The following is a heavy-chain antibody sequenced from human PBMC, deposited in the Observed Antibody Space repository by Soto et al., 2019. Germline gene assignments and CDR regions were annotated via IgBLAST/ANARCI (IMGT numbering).Heavy chain of an antibody. CDR3: ARVGGGAFDI. D-gene: IGHD3-16*01. Sequence: QVQLQESGPGLVKPSATLSLTCTVSVGSISSYYWSWIRQPPGKGLEWIGYIYYSGSTNYNPSLKSRVTISVDTSKNQFSLKLSSVTAADTAVYYCARVGGGAFDIWGQGTMFTVSS. CDR1: VGSISSYY. J-gene: IGHJ3*02. CDR2: IYYSGST. V-gene: IGHV4-59*01.